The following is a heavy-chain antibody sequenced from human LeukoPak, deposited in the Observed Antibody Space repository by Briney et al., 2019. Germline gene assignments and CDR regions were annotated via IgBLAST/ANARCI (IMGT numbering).Heavy chain of an antibody. CDR1: GGTFSSYA. CDR3: ASGLSSSSGWFDP. D-gene: IGHD6-6*01. V-gene: IGHV1-69*06. CDR2: IIPIFGTA. Sequence: SVKVSCKASGGTFSSYAISWVRQAPGQGLEWMGGIIPIFGTANYAQKFQGRVTITADKSTSTAYMELSSLRSEDTAVYYCASGLSSSSGWFDPWGQGTLVTVSS. J-gene: IGHJ5*02.